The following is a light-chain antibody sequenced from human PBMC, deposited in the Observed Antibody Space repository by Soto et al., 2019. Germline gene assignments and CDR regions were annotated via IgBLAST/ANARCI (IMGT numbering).Light chain of an antibody. CDR2: AAS. V-gene: IGKV3-20*01. J-gene: IGKJ1*01. CDR1: QSVSSSY. CDR3: QQYGNSPWT. Sequence: ENVLTQPPGTLSLSPGERATLSCRASQSVSSSYLAWYQQKPGQAPRLLIYAASNRATGIPDRFSGSGSGTDFTLTISRLEPEDFEVYYCQQYGNSPWTFGQGTKVEIK.